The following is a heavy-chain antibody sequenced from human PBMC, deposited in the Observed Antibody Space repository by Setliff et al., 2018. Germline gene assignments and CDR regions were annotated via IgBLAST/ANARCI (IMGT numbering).Heavy chain of an antibody. V-gene: IGHV1-2*02. CDR2: INAKSGGT. D-gene: IGHD3-10*01. J-gene: IGHJ5*02. CDR3: VRCGGVRGVLYNWFDP. CDR1: GFTLSEYY. Sequence: SCKASGFTLSEYYMHWVRQAPGQGLEWMGSINAKSGGTNYAQKFRGRIIITRDTSIATVYLELSGLQSDDTAIYFCVRCGGVRGVLYNWFDPWGQGTLVTVSS.